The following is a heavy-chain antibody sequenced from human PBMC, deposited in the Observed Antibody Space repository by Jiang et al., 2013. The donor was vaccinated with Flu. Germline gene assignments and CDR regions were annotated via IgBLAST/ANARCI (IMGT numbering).Heavy chain of an antibody. J-gene: IGHJ3*02. CDR3: ARLDNYYDNSRGDAFVY. V-gene: IGHV4-59*08. CDR2: IYYTGST. D-gene: IGHD3-22*01. Sequence: ELLKPSETLSLTCTVSGGSISTFYWNWIRQPPREGDVEWIGYIYYTGSTNFNPSLKSRVTISLDTSKNQFSLKLSSVTAADTAVYYCARLDNYYDNSRGDAFVYLG. CDR1: GGSISTFY.